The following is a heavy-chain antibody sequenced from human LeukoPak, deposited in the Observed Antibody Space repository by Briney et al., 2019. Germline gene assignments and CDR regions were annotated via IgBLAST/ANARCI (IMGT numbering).Heavy chain of an antibody. CDR1: GYTFTGYY. CDR3: ARGKWLRNGMDV. CDR2: INPNSGGT. D-gene: IGHD5-12*01. V-gene: IGHV1-2*02. Sequence: ASVTVSCKASGYTFTGYYMHWVRQAPGQGLEWMGWINPNSGGTNYAQKFQGRVTMTRDTSISTAYMELSRLRSDDTAVYYCARGKWLRNGMDVWGKGTTVTVSS. J-gene: IGHJ6*03.